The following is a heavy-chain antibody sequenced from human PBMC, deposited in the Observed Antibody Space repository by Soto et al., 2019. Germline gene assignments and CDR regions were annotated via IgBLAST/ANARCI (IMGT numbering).Heavy chain of an antibody. D-gene: IGHD3-10*01. CDR3: AREVQVHTPAFVY. V-gene: IGHV1-69*06. CDR1: GGTFNTYA. CDR2: ISPMFGAA. J-gene: IGHJ4*02. Sequence: QVQLVQSGAEMKKPGSSVKVSCQSSGGTFNTYAMNWVRQAPGQGPEWMGDISPMFGAANYAPKFQGRVTIPADKSPGTSYMQLSSLTSEDTALYFWAREVQVHTPAFVYWGQGTLVTVSS.